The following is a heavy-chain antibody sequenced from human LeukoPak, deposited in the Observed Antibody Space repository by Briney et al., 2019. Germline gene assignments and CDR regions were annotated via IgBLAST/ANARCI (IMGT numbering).Heavy chain of an antibody. CDR3: ARDLPRYCSSTSCPIFDY. CDR2: IKQDGSEK. V-gene: IGHV3-7*05. J-gene: IGHJ4*02. D-gene: IGHD2-2*01. CDR1: GFTFSSYW. Sequence: PGGSLRLSCAASGFTFSSYWMSWVRQAPGKGLEWVANIKQDGSEKYYVDSVKGRFTISRDNAKNSLYLQMNSLRAEDTAVYYCARDLPRYCSSTSCPIFDYWGQGTLVTVSS.